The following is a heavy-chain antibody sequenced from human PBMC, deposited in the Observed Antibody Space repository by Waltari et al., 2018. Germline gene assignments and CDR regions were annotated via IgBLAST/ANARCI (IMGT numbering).Heavy chain of an antibody. CDR2: ISFDGSNK. J-gene: IGHJ4*02. V-gene: IGHV3-30-3*01. Sequence: QVQLVESGGGVVQPGRSLRLSCAASGFTFSSYAMHWVRQAPGKGWEGVAVISFDGSNKYYADSVKGRFTISRDNSKNTLYLQMNSLRAEDTAVYYCARDTVDSGYVGFYFDYWGQGTLVTVSS. CDR3: ARDTVDSGYVGFYFDY. CDR1: GFTFSSYA. D-gene: IGHD5-12*01.